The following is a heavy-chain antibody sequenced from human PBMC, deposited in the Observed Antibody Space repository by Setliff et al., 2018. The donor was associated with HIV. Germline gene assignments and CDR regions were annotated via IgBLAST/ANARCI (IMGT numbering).Heavy chain of an antibody. V-gene: IGHV3-23*01. CDR3: ARRDSDNGNDYYYVGV. CDR2: IIGSGADT. CDR1: GFTFPNYI. D-gene: IGHD1-1*01. Sequence: PGGSLRLSCAASGFTFPNYIMDWVRLAPGRGLEWVSTIIGSGADTYYPDSVKGRFTISRDNSKYTLSLQMNSLRVEGTAIYFCARRDSDNGNDYYYVGVWGKGTTVTVSS. J-gene: IGHJ6*03.